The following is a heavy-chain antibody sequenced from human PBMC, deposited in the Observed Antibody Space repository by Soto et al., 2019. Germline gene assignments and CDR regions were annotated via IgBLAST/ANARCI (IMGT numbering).Heavy chain of an antibody. V-gene: IGHV6-1*01. CDR1: GDSVSINTAA. D-gene: IGHD3-22*01. Sequence: QTLSLSCDICGDSVSINTAAWGWVRLSPSRGLEWLGRTFYRSQWYNDYAESLKGRISVMVDTSKNQFSLQLSSVTPDDTAIYLCSREQFYTDRGGYHYDGYFDFCGQGTRVTVSS. CDR2: TFYRSQWYN. J-gene: IGHJ4*02. CDR3: SREQFYTDRGGYHYDGYFDF.